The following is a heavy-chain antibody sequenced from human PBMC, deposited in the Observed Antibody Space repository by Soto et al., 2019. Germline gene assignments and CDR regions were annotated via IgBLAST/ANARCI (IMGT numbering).Heavy chain of an antibody. CDR2: MNPNSGNT. V-gene: IGHV1-8*01. D-gene: IGHD3-10*01. J-gene: IGHJ3*02. CDR1: GYTFTSYD. Sequence: QVQLVQSGAEVKKPGASGKVSCKASGYTFTSYDINWVRQATGRGLEWMGWMNPNSGNTGYAQKFQGRVTMTRNTSISTAYMELSSLRSEDTAVYYCARGINYYDSGDDAFDIWGQGTMVTVSS. CDR3: ARGINYYDSGDDAFDI.